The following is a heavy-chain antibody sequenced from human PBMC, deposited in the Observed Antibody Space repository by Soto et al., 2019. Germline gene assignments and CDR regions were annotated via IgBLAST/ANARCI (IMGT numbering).Heavy chain of an antibody. D-gene: IGHD3-3*01. CDR1: GYSISSGYY. J-gene: IGHJ4*02. Sequence: SETLSLTCAVSGYSISSGYYWGWIRQPPGKGLEWIGSIYHSGSTYYNLSLKSRVTISVDTSKNQFSLKLSSVTAADTAVYYCARVRAGLRFLEWLSLFDYWGQGTLVTVSS. CDR2: IYHSGST. CDR3: ARVRAGLRFLEWLSLFDY. V-gene: IGHV4-38-2*01.